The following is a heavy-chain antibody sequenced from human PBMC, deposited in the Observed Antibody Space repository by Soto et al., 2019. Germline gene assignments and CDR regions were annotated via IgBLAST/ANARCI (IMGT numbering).Heavy chain of an antibody. CDR2: IYHSGST. CDR1: GYSISSGYY. Sequence: SETLSLTCAVSGYSISSGYYWGWIRQPPGKGLEWIGSIYHSGSTYYNPSLKGRVTISVDTSKNQFSLKLSAVTAADTAVYYCARIRGYGMDFWGQGTTIT. CDR3: ARIRGYGMDF. D-gene: IGHD3-10*01. J-gene: IGHJ6*02. V-gene: IGHV4-38-2*01.